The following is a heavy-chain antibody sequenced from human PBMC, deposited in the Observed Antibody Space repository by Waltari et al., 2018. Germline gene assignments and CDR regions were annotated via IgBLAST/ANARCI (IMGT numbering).Heavy chain of an antibody. V-gene: IGHV3-48*04. CDR1: GFIFSSYS. D-gene: IGHD2-8*01. CDR2: ISSRSDTI. J-gene: IGHJ5*02. CDR3: ARVVYAMEFDP. Sequence: EEQLVESGGCLVQPGGSLILPCAASGFIFSSYSMSWVRQAPGKGLEWLSYISSRSDTIFYADSVKGRFTISRDNGKNSLYLQMNSLRAEDTAVYYCARVVYAMEFDPWGQGTLVTVSS.